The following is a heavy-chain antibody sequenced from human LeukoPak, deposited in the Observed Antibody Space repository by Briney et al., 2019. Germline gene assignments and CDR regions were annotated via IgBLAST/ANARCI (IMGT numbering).Heavy chain of an antibody. CDR3: ARVHSSPIYYMDV. V-gene: IGHV4-39*01. J-gene: IGHJ6*03. CDR1: GGSISSSSYY. D-gene: IGHD6-13*01. Sequence: SETLSLTCTVSGGSISSSSYYWGWIRQPPGKGLEWIGSIYYSGSTYYNPSLKSRVTISVDTSKNQFSLKLSSVTAADTAVYYCARVHSSPIYYMDVWGKGTTVTVSS. CDR2: IYYSGST.